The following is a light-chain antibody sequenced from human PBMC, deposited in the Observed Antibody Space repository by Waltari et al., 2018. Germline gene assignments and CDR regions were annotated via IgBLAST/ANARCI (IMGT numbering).Light chain of an antibody. V-gene: IGLV2-14*01. CDR2: DVS. J-gene: IGLJ3*02. CDR1: SSDFAVFNY. CDR3: SSYTSTWV. Sequence: QSALTQSASVSGSPGQSITISCTGTSSDFAVFNYVSWYQQHLGKAPQLMIYDVSKRPSGVSNRFSGSKSGNTASLTISGLQAEDEADYYCSSYTSTWVFGGGTKLTVL.